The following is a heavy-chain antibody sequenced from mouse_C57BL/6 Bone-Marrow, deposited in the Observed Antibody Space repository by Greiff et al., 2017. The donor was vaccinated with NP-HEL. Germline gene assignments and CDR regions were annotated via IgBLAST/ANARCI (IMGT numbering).Heavy chain of an antibody. Sequence: VQLQQSGPELVKPGASVKISCKASGYTFTDYYMNWVKQSHGKSLEWIGDINPNNGGTSYNQKLKGKATLTVDKSSSTAYMELRSLTSEDSAVYYCARAGYYYGSRRGDYAMDYWGQGTSVTVSS. CDR3: ARAGYYYGSRRGDYAMDY. CDR1: GYTFTDYY. J-gene: IGHJ4*01. CDR2: INPNNGGT. D-gene: IGHD1-1*01. V-gene: IGHV1-26*01.